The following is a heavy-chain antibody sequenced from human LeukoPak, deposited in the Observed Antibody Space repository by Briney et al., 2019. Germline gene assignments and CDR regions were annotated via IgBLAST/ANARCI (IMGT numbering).Heavy chain of an antibody. CDR3: AKDLHVSHYSSSSRGFDY. Sequence: GGSLRLSCAASGFTFSNYAMNWVRQAPGKGLEWVSVISGSGTSTDYADSVKGRFTIYRDTSKNTLYLQMNSLRAEDTALYYCAKDLHVSHYSSSSRGFDYWGQGTLVTVSS. J-gene: IGHJ4*02. V-gene: IGHV3-23*01. CDR1: GFTFSNYA. CDR2: ISGSGTST. D-gene: IGHD6-6*01.